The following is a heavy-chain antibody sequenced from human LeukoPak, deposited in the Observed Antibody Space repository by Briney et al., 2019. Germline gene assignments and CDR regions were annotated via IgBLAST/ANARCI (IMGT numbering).Heavy chain of an antibody. CDR2: IHYSGST. Sequence: SETLSLTCTVSGGSISSYYWSWLRQPPGKGLEWIGYIHYSGSTHYNPSLKRRVTISVDTSKKQVSLKVTSVTAADTAVYYCARTEESGYSYGYFGYYYYMDVWGKGTTVTVSS. CDR3: ARTEESGYSYGYFGYYYYMDV. D-gene: IGHD5-18*01. J-gene: IGHJ6*03. CDR1: GGSISSYY. V-gene: IGHV4-59*01.